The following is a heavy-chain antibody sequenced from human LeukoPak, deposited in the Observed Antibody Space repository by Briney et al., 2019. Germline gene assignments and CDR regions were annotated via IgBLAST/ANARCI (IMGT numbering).Heavy chain of an antibody. CDR2: IYYSGST. CDR1: GGSISSSSFY. CDR3: AIRNSGSSPWNFDY. V-gene: IGHV4-39*01. Sequence: SETLSLTCTVSGGSISSSSFYWGWIRQPPGKGLEWIGSIYYSGSTSYNPSLKSRVTMSVDTSKNQFSLKLTSVTAADTAVYYCAIRNSGSSPWNFDYWGQGTLVTVSS. D-gene: IGHD1-26*01. J-gene: IGHJ4*02.